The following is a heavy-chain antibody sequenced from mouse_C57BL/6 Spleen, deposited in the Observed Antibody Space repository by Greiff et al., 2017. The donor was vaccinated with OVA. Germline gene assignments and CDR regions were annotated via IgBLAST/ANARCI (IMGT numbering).Heavy chain of an antibody. J-gene: IGHJ3*01. CDR1: GYTFTDYN. CDR2: INPNNGGT. V-gene: IGHV1-18*01. CDR3: ARKGGGYSNYWFAY. D-gene: IGHD2-5*01. Sequence: EVQLQQSGPELVKPGASVKIPCKASGYTFTDYNMDWVKQSHGKSLEWIGDINPNNGGTIYNQKFKRKATLTVDKSSSTAYMELRSLTSEDTAVYYCARKGGGYSNYWFAYWGQGTLVTVSA.